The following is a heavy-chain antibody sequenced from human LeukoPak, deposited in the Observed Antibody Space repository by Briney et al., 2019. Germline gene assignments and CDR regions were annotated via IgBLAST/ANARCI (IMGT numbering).Heavy chain of an antibody. J-gene: IGHJ6*02. Sequence: GSLRLSCAASGFTFSTYAMHWVRQAPGKGLEWVAVISYDGSNKYYADSVKGRFTISRDNSKNTLYLQMNSLRAEDTAVYYCASPITNCSSTSCYRTYYYYGMDVWGQGTTVTVSS. V-gene: IGHV3-30-3*02. D-gene: IGHD2-2*01. CDR3: ASPITNCSSTSCYRTYYYYGMDV. CDR1: GFTFSTYA. CDR2: ISYDGSNK.